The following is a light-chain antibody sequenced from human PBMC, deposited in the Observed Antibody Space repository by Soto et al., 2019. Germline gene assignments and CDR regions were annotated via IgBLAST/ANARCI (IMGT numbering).Light chain of an antibody. CDR3: QQYNNLPPT. V-gene: IGKV3-11*01. CDR1: QSVTRY. CDR2: DAS. Sequence: EIVLTQSPATLSLSPGERATLSCRASQSVTRYLAWYQQRPGQTPRLLIYDASNRATGIPARFSGSGSGTEFTLTISSLQSEDFAIYYCQQYNNLPPTFGQGTKVEVK. J-gene: IGKJ1*01.